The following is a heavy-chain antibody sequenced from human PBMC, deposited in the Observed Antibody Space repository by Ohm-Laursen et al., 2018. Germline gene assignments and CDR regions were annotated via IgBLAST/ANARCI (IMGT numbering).Heavy chain of an antibody. CDR1: GFTFSDYS. J-gene: IGHJ4*02. CDR3: ARDSSGSGGDSDY. V-gene: IGHV3-11*01. CDR2: ISSSSTTI. Sequence: SLRLSCAASGFTFSDYSMTWIRQAPGKGLDWVSYISSSSTTIYYADSVKGRFTISRDNAKNSLYLQMNRLRAEDTAVYYCARDSSGSGGDSDYWGQGTLVTVSS. D-gene: IGHD3-10*01.